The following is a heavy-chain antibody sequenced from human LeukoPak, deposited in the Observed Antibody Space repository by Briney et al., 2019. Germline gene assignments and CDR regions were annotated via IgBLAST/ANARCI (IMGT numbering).Heavy chain of an antibody. CDR3: ARDHYDILTGSYFYYYYMDV. CDR1: GGSISSYY. V-gene: IGHV4-4*07. Sequence: SETLSLTCTVSGGSISSYYWSWIRQPAGKGLEWIGRMYTSGSTNYNPSLKSRVTMSVDTSKNQFSLKLSSVTAADTAVYYCARDHYDILTGSYFYYYYMDVWGQGTLVTVSS. D-gene: IGHD3-9*01. J-gene: IGHJ6*03. CDR2: MYTSGST.